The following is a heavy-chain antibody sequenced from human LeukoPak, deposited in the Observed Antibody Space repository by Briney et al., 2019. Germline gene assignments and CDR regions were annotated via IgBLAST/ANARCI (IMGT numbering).Heavy chain of an antibody. CDR3: ARARSYSGSYYFDY. Sequence: GGSLRLSCAASGFTFSSYSMNWVRQAPGKGLEWVSYISSSSSTIYYADSVKGRFTISRENAKNSLYLQMNSLRAGDTAVYYCARARSYSGSYYFDYWGQGTLVTVSS. CDR1: GFTFSSYS. J-gene: IGHJ4*02. V-gene: IGHV3-48*01. CDR2: ISSSSSTI. D-gene: IGHD1-26*01.